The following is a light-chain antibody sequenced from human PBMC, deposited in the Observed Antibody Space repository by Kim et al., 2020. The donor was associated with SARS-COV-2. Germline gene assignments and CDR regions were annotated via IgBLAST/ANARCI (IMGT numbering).Light chain of an antibody. CDR1: SNNVGNEG. Sequence: LTQPPSVSKGLRQTATLTCTGNSNNVGNEGAAWLQQHQGHPPKLLFFRNNNRPSGISERLSASRSGNIASLTITGLQIEAEGDYYCSAWDSSLNVWVFGGGTKLTVL. CDR2: RNN. J-gene: IGLJ3*02. V-gene: IGLV10-54*01. CDR3: SAWDSSLNVWV.